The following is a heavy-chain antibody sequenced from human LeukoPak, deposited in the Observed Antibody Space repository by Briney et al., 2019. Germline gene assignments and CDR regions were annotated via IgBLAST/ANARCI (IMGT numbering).Heavy chain of an antibody. J-gene: IGHJ6*03. CDR2: IIPILAIA. CDR3: ARGRKGKLGNYYMDV. CDR1: GGTFTSYA. Sequence: SVKVSCKASGGTFTSYAINWVRQAPGQGLEWMGRIIPILAIANYAQIFQGRVTITADKSTSTIYMELSSLRSEDTAVYYCARGRKGKLGNYYMDVWGKGTTVTVSS. V-gene: IGHV1-69*04. D-gene: IGHD7-27*01.